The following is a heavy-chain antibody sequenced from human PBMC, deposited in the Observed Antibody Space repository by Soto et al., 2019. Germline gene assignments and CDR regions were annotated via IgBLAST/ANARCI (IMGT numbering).Heavy chain of an antibody. CDR1: GFSLNTGGVG. Sequence: QITLKESGPTLVKPTQPLTLTCTFSGFSLNTGGVGVGWIRQPPGKALEWLALVYWDDDKRYSPSLQSRLTITKDTSKNQVVLTVTNMDPVDTATYYCAHSFDQVLWAFFYWGQGTLVTVSS. J-gene: IGHJ4*02. CDR3: AHSFDQVLWAFFY. V-gene: IGHV2-5*02. D-gene: IGHD2-2*01. CDR2: VYWDDDK.